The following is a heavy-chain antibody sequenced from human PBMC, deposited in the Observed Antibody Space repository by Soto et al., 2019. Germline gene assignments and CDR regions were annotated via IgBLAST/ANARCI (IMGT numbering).Heavy chain of an antibody. Sequence: GGSLRLSCAASGFTFSNAWMSWVRQAPGKGLEWVGRIKSKTDGGTTDYAAPVKGRFTISRDDSKNTLYLQMNSLKTEDTAVYYCTTDLPFRYCSSTSCYGGGGGYWGQGTLVTVSS. CDR2: IKSKTDGGTT. CDR3: TTDLPFRYCSSTSCYGGGGGY. D-gene: IGHD2-2*01. CDR1: GFTFSNAW. J-gene: IGHJ4*02. V-gene: IGHV3-15*01.